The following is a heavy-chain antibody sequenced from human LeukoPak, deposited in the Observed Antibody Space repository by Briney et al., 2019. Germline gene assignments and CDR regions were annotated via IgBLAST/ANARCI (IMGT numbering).Heavy chain of an antibody. D-gene: IGHD3-10*01. Sequence: GGSLRLSCAASGFTFSSYGMHWVRQAPGKGLEWVSYISSSGSTIYYADSVKGRFTISRDNAKNSLYLQMNSLRAEDTAVYYCARDTSSSYYYGSGSYNHFDIWGQGTMVTVSS. CDR2: ISSSGSTI. CDR3: ARDTSSSYYYGSGSYNHFDI. J-gene: IGHJ3*02. CDR1: GFTFSSYG. V-gene: IGHV3-48*04.